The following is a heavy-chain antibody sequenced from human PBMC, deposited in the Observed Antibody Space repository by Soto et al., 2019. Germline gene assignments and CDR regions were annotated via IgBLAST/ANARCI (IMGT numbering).Heavy chain of an antibody. CDR1: GYTFTSYG. J-gene: IGHJ4*02. CDR3: ARDYPRVGYNHY. V-gene: IGHV1-18*01. D-gene: IGHD5-12*01. CDR2: ISAYNGNT. Sequence: QVQLVQSGAEVKKPGASVKVSCKASGYTFTSYGISWVRQAPGQGLEWMGWISAYNGNTNYAQKLKGRVTMTTATSTSTAYMELRSRRSDDTAVDYCARDYPRVGYNHYWGQGTLVTVSS.